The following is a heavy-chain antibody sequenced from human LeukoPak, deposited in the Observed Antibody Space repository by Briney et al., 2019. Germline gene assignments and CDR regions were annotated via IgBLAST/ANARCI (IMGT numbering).Heavy chain of an antibody. D-gene: IGHD4-17*01. CDR2: ISYDGSNK. Sequence: GGSLRLSCAASGFTFSSYAMHWVRQAPGKGLEWVAVISYDGSNKYYADSVKGRFTISRDNSKNTLYLQMNSLRADDTAVYYGAREGDYVSMTFDYWGQGTLVTVSS. V-gene: IGHV3-30*04. CDR1: GFTFSSYA. CDR3: AREGDYVSMTFDY. J-gene: IGHJ4*02.